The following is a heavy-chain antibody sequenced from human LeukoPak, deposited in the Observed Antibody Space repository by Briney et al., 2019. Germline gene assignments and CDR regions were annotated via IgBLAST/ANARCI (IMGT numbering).Heavy chain of an antibody. CDR1: GGSFSGYY. CDR3: ARGSTRDL. V-gene: IGHV4-34*01. D-gene: IGHD2/OR15-2a*01. J-gene: IGHJ2*01. Sequence: SETLSLTCAVYGGSFSGYYWSWIRQPPGKGLEWIGEINHSGSTTYNPSLKSRVTTSVDTFKNQFPLKLSSVTAADTAVYYCARGSTRDLWGRGPLVTVPS. CDR2: INHSGST.